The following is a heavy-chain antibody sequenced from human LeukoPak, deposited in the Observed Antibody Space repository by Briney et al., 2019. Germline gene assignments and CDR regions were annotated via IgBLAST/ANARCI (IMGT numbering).Heavy chain of an antibody. CDR1: GFTFSSYS. Sequence: GGTLRLSRTASGFTFSSYSMNWVREAPGKGLEWVLSISSSSSYIYYADSVKGRFTISRDNAKNSLYLQMNSLRAEDTAVYYCARDIAYCGGDCYSGIWYFDLWGRGTLVTVSS. V-gene: IGHV3-21*01. CDR3: ARDIAYCGGDCYSGIWYFDL. J-gene: IGHJ2*01. CDR2: ISSSSSYI. D-gene: IGHD2-21*02.